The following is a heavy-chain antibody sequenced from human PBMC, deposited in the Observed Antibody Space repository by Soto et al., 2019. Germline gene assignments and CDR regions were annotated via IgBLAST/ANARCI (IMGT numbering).Heavy chain of an antibody. CDR1: GGTFSSYA. V-gene: IGHV1-69*12. D-gene: IGHD6-13*01. J-gene: IGHJ6*02. CDR2: IIPIFGTA. CDR3: ASPAAGTGSYYYGMDV. Sequence: QVQLVQSGAEVKKPGSSVKVSCKASGGTFSSYAISWVRQAPGQGLEWMGGIIPIFGTANYAQKFQGRVTIAADESTSTAYMELISLRSDDTAVYYCASPAAGTGSYYYGMDVWGQGTTVTVSS.